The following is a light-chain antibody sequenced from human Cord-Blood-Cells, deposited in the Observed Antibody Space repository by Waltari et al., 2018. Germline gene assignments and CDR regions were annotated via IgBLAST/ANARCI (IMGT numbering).Light chain of an antibody. CDR3: QSYDSSLSGSI. J-gene: IGLJ2*01. Sequence: QSVLTQPPSVSGAPGQRVTISCTGSSSNIGAGYDVHWYQQLPGTAPKLLIYGNRSRPSGVPDRVSGSKSGTSASLAITGLQAEDEADYYCQSYDSSLSGSIFGGGTKLTVL. V-gene: IGLV1-40*01. CDR2: GNR. CDR1: SSNIGAGYD.